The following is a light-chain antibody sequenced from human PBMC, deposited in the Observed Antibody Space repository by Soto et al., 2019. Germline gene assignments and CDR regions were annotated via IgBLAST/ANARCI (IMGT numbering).Light chain of an antibody. CDR3: CLYVGATTYV. V-gene: IGLV2-23*01. CDR2: EGH. J-gene: IGLJ1*01. CDR1: SGVVGSFSL. Sequence: SVVTQPGSVFGGPGQSINNSCNGKSGVVGSFSLVSWYQQHPGKAPKVMISEGHRRPSGVPDRFSGSTSVNTASLTISGLQADDEAEYYCCLYVGATTYVFGTGTKVTVL.